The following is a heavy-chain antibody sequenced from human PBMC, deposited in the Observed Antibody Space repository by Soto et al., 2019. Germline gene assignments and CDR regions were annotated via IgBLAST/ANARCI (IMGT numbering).Heavy chain of an antibody. V-gene: IGHV3-21*01. J-gene: IGHJ4*02. CDR1: GFTFSSYS. D-gene: IGHD3-3*01. CDR3: ARDGRITIFGVVISHFDD. Sequence: PGGSLRLSCAASGFTFSSYSMNWVRQAPGKGLEWVSSISSSSSYIYYADSVKGRFTISRDNAKNSLYLQMNSLRAEDTAVYYCARDGRITIFGVVISHFDDWGQGTLVTVSS. CDR2: ISSSSSYI.